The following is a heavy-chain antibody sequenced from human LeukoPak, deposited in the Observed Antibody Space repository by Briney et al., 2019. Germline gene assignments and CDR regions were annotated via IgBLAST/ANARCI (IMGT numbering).Heavy chain of an antibody. Sequence: SETLSLTCTVSGGSISSYYWSWIRQPAGKGLEWIGYIYYSGSTNYNPSLKSRVTISVDTSKNQFSLKLSSVTAADTAVYYCARVSGSIAAAGTRYYYYYMDVWGKGTTVTISS. J-gene: IGHJ6*03. CDR3: ARVSGSIAAAGTRYYYYYMDV. CDR1: GGSISSYY. D-gene: IGHD6-13*01. CDR2: IYYSGST. V-gene: IGHV4-59*01.